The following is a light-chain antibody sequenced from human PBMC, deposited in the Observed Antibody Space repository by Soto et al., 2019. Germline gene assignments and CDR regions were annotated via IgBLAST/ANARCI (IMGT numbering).Light chain of an antibody. CDR2: DVS. V-gene: IGLV2-11*01. J-gene: IGLJ1*01. CDR3: CSYAGSYTHYV. CDR1: SSDVGDYNY. Sequence: QSALTQPRSVSGSPGQSVTISCTGTSSDVGDYNYVSWYQQHPGKAPKLMIYDVSKRPSGVPDRFSGSKSGNTASLTISVLEAEDEADYYCCSYAGSYTHYVFGTGTKLTVL.